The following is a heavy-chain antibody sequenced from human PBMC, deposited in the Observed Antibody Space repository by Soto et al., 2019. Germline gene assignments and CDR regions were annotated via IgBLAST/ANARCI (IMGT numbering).Heavy chain of an antibody. CDR3: AHVYWTASGTRYYFDY. Sequence: QITLKESGPTLVKPTQTLTLTCTFSGFSFSTSAVGVGWIRQPPGKALEWLALIYWDDDKRYSPSLKSRLTITKDTSRILKVVTMTNMDPVDTATYYCAHVYWTASGTRYYFDYGGQGTLVTVSS. CDR1: GFSFSTSAVG. J-gene: IGHJ4*02. D-gene: IGHD2-8*02. V-gene: IGHV2-5*02. CDR2: IYWDDDK.